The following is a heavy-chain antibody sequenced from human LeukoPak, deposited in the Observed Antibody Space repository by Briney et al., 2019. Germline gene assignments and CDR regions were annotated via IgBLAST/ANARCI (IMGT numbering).Heavy chain of an antibody. V-gene: IGHV4-4*02. CDR2: IYHSGST. CDR3: ARAYCVGDCTVLHIYFDN. D-gene: IGHD2-21*02. J-gene: IGHJ4*02. Sequence: SETLSLTCAVSGDSINNNKWWSWVRQPPGKGLEWIGEIYHSGSTNYNPSLKSRVTISVDTSKNQFSLKLRSVMAADTAVYYCARAYCVGDCTVLHIYFDNWGQGTLVTVSS. CDR1: GDSINNNKW.